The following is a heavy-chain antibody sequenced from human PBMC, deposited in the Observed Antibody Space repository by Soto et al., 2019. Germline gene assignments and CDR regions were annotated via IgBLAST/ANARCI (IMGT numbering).Heavy chain of an antibody. D-gene: IGHD4-17*01. J-gene: IGHJ6*02. CDR2: IYPGDSDT. Sequence: GECLKIACKGSGYSFTRYWIGWVRHMPGKGLGWMGIIYPGDSDTRYSPSFQAQVTISADKSISTAYLQWSSLKASDTAMYYCAKXADDGDYVGYYYYGMDVWGQGTTVTVSS. CDR1: GYSFTRYW. CDR3: AKXADDGDYVGYYYYGMDV. V-gene: IGHV5-51*01.